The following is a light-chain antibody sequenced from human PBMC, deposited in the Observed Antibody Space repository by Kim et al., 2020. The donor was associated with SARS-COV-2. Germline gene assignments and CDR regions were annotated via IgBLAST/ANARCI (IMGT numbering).Light chain of an antibody. V-gene: IGLV3-9*01. CDR1: NIGSKN. CDR2: RDS. J-gene: IGLJ3*02. CDR3: QVWDSSTWV. Sequence: EARGQTGRITWGGNNIGSKNVPGYQQKPGQAPVLVIYRDSNRPSGIPERFSGSNSGNTATLTISRAQAGDEADYYCQVWDSSTWVFGGGTQLTVL.